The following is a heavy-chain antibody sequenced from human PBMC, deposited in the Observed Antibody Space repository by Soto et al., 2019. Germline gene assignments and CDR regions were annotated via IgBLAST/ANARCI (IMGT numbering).Heavy chain of an antibody. CDR3: ARSKKPLWFGESGRRAFDI. Sequence: PGGSLRLSCAASGFTFSSYSMNWVRQAPGKGLEWVSYISSSSSTIYYADSVKGRFTISRDNAKNSLYLQMNSLRDEDTAVYYCARSKKPLWFGESGRRAFDIRGQGTMVTVSS. V-gene: IGHV3-48*02. D-gene: IGHD3-10*01. CDR1: GFTFSSYS. CDR2: ISSSSSTI. J-gene: IGHJ3*02.